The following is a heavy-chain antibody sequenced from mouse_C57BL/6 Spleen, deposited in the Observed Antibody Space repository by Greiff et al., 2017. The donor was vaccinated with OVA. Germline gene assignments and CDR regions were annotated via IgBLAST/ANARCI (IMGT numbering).Heavy chain of an antibody. CDR2: IDPSDSYT. D-gene: IGHD1-1*01. CDR3: ARCGSSYPGGYFDV. Sequence: QVQLQQPGAELVMPGASVKLSCKASGYTFTSYWMHWVKQRPGQGLEWIGEIDPSDSYTNYNQKFKGKSTLTVDKSSSTAYMQLSSLTSEDSAVYYCARCGSSYPGGYFDVWGTGTTVTVSS. CDR1: GYTFTSYW. V-gene: IGHV1-69*01. J-gene: IGHJ1*03.